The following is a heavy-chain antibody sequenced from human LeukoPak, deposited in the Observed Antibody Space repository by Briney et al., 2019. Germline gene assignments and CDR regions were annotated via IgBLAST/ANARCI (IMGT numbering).Heavy chain of an antibody. D-gene: IGHD3/OR15-3a*01. Sequence: ASVKVSCRPSGYSFTRHYIHWMLQAPGHGLEWMGWINPNSGGTNYAQKFQGRVTMTADTSISTAYMEVSSLNYDDTAIYYCARGTGSSWFDPWGQGTLVTVSS. CDR1: GYSFTRHY. CDR3: ARGTGSSWFDP. V-gene: IGHV1-2*02. J-gene: IGHJ5*02. CDR2: INPNSGGT.